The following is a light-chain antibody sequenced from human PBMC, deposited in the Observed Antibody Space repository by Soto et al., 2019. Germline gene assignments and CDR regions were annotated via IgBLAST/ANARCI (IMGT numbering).Light chain of an antibody. CDR2: DAS. Sequence: EIVLTQSPATLSLSPGARATLSCRASPSVSSYLAWYQQNPGQAPRLLIYDASNRATGIPARFSGSGSGTDFTLTISSLEPEDFAVYYCQQRSNWPRTFGQGTKVEIK. V-gene: IGKV3-11*01. J-gene: IGKJ1*01. CDR3: QQRSNWPRT. CDR1: PSVSSY.